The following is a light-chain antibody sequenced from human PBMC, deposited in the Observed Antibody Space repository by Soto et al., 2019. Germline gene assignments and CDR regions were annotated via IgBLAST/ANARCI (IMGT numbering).Light chain of an antibody. V-gene: IGLV1-51*01. CDR3: GTWDSSLSAYV. J-gene: IGLJ1*01. CDR1: SSNIGNNY. Sequence: QSALTQPPSVSAAPGQKVTISCSGGSSNIGNNYVSWYQQFPGTAPEVVIYDNDKRPSGIRDGFSGSRSGTSATLGITGLQTGDEADYYCGTWDSSLSAYVFGTGTKVTVL. CDR2: DND.